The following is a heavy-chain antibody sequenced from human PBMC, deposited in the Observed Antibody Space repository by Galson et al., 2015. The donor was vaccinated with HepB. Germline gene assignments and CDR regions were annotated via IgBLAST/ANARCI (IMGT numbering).Heavy chain of an antibody. V-gene: IGHV3-48*04. CDR2: ISHSTLSP. D-gene: IGHD4-17*01. CDR1: GFTFGSFT. Sequence: SLRLSCAASGFTFGSFTMNWVRPAPGKGLEWVSYISHSTLSPNYAASVKGRITISRDNARNSLYLQLNSLRAEDTAVYYCARVADVDYGDHSHFDFWGQGTLVTVSS. CDR3: ARVADVDYGDHSHFDF. J-gene: IGHJ4*02.